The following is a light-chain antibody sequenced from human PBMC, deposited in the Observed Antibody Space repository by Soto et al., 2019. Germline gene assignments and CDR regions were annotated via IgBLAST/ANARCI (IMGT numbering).Light chain of an antibody. Sequence: QSALTQPASVSGSPGQSITISCTGTSSDVGGYNYVSWYQQHPGKAPKLMIYDVSNRPSGVSNRFSGSKSGNTASLTISGLQAEDEGDYYFSSYTTSGSLVFGGGTKVTVL. CDR3: SSYTTSGSLV. CDR2: DVS. V-gene: IGLV2-14*01. J-gene: IGLJ2*01. CDR1: SSDVGGYNY.